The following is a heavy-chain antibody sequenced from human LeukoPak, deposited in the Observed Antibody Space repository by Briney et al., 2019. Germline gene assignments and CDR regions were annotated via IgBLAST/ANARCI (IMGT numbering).Heavy chain of an antibody. CDR2: INHSGST. CDR3: ARQRSYYCSGGSCYPYYFDY. Sequence: SETLSLTCAVYGGSFSGYYWSWIRQPPGKGLEWIGEINHSGSTNYSPSLKSRVTISVDTSKNQFSLKLSSVTAADTAVYYCARQRSYYCSGGSCYPYYFDYWGQGPLVTVSS. V-gene: IGHV4-34*01. CDR1: GGSFSGYY. J-gene: IGHJ4*02. D-gene: IGHD2-15*01.